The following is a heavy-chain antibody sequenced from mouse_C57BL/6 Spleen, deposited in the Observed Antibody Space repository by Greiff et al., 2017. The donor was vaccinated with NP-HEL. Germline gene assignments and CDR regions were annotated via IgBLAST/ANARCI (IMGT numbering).Heavy chain of an antibody. J-gene: IGHJ2*01. CDR3: AISSYYVDY. D-gene: IGHD2-10*01. CDR1: GYTFTDYY. V-gene: IGHV1-26*01. CDR2: INPNNGGT. Sequence: VQLQQSGPELVKPGASVKISCKASGYTFTDYYMNWVKQSHGKSLEWIGDINPNNGGTSYNQKFKGKATLTVDKSSSTAYMELRSLTSEDSAVYYCAISSYYVDYWGQGTTLTVSS.